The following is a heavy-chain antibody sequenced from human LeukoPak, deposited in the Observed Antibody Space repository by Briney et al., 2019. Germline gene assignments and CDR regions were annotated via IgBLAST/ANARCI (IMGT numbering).Heavy chain of an antibody. Sequence: GGSLRLSCVASGFIFTNYFMSWVRQAPGKGLEWVASIKHDGSEKYYVDSVRGRFTISRDNTKNSLYLQMSSLRAEDTAVYYCATDRGWRTSGYYLYHFEYWGQGTLVTFSS. V-gene: IGHV3-7*01. CDR3: ATDRGWRTSGYYLYHFEY. CDR1: GFIFTNYF. J-gene: IGHJ4*02. CDR2: IKHDGSEK. D-gene: IGHD3-3*01.